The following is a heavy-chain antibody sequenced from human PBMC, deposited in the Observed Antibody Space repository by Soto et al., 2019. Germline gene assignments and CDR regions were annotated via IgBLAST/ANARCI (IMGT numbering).Heavy chain of an antibody. D-gene: IGHD3-10*01. CDR1: GFTFSSYG. Sequence: QVQLVESGGGVVQPGRSLRLSCAASGFTFSSYGMHWVRQAPGKGLEWVAVIWYDGSNKYYADSVKGRFTISRDNSKNTLYLQMNSLRAEDTAVYYCAREMVRGVALDYWGQGTLVTVSS. V-gene: IGHV3-33*01. CDR3: AREMVRGVALDY. J-gene: IGHJ4*02. CDR2: IWYDGSNK.